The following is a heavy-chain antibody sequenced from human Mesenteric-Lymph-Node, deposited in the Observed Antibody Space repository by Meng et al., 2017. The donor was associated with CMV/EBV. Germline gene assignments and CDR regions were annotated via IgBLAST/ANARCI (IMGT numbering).Heavy chain of an antibody. D-gene: IGHD2-15*01. CDR3: ASLRSGGSDY. Sequence: CTVSGGSISSGGYYWSWIRQHPGKGLEWIGYIYYSGSTYYNPSLKSRVTISVDTSKNQFSLKLSSVTAADTAVYYCASLRSGGSDYWGQGTLVTVSS. V-gene: IGHV4-31*03. J-gene: IGHJ4*02. CDR1: GGSISSGGYY. CDR2: IYYSGST.